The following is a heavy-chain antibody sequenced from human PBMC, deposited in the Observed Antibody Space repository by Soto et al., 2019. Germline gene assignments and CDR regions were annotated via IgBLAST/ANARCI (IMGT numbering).Heavy chain of an antibody. D-gene: IGHD6-13*01. CDR2: IIPIFGTA. V-gene: IGHV1-69*06. CDR1: GGTFSSYA. Sequence: ASVKVSCKASGGTFSSYAISWVRQAPGQGLEWMGEIIPIFGTANYAQKFQGRVTITADKSTSTAYMELSSLRSEDTAVYYCARNRRYPYSSSWYVPNWFDPWGQGTLVTVSS. CDR3: ARNRRYPYSSSWYVPNWFDP. J-gene: IGHJ5*02.